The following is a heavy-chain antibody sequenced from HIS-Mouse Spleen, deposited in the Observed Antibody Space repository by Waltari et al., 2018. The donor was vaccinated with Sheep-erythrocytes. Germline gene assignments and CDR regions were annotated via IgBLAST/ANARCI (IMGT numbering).Heavy chain of an antibody. Sequence: VQPGRSLRLSCAASGFTFSSYGMHWVRQAPGKGLEWVAVISYDGSKKYYADSVQGRFTISRDNSKNTLYLQMNSLRAEDTAVYYCAKVRTVNYWYFDLWGRGTLVTVSS. D-gene: IGHD1-1*01. CDR3: AKVRTVNYWYFDL. V-gene: IGHV3-30*18. J-gene: IGHJ2*01. CDR2: ISYDGSKK. CDR1: GFTFSSYG.